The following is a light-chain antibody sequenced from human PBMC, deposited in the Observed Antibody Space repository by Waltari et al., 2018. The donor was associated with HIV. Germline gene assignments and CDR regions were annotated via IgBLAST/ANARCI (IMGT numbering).Light chain of an antibody. CDR2: WAS. CDR1: QSVLYSSNNKNY. J-gene: IGKJ2*01. V-gene: IGKV4-1*01. Sequence: DIVMTQSPDSLAVSLGERATINCKSSQSVLYSSNNKNYLAWYQQKPGQPPNLLIYWASTRKSGVPDRFSGSGSGTDFTLTISSLQAEDVAVYYCQQYYSTPNTFGQGTKREIK. CDR3: QQYYSTPNT.